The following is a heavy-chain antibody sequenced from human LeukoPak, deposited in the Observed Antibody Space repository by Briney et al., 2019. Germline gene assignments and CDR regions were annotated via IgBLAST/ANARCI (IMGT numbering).Heavy chain of an antibody. V-gene: IGHV3-23*01. J-gene: IGHJ5*02. CDR1: GFTFSSYA. CDR3: AKMYYDISTGYETAYNWFDP. D-gene: IGHD3-9*01. CDR2: ISGSGGST. Sequence: GGSLRLSCAASGFTFSSYAMSWVRQAPGKGLEWVSAISGSGGSTYYADSVKGRFTISRDNSKNTLYLQMNSLRAEDTAVYYCAKMYYDISTGYETAYNWFDPWGQGTLVTVSS.